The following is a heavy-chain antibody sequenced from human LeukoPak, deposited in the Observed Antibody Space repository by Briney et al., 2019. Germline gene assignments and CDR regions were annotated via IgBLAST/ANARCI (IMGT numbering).Heavy chain of an antibody. CDR1: GFTFSSYS. CDR3: VKAGGGSGSYFDY. Sequence: GGSLRLSCAASGFTFSSYSMNWVRQAPGKGLEWVSSISSSSSYIYYADSVKGRFTISRDNAKNSPYLQMNSLRAEDTAVYYCVKAGGGSGSYFDYWGQGTLVTVSS. D-gene: IGHD3-10*01. V-gene: IGHV3-21*01. CDR2: ISSSSSYI. J-gene: IGHJ4*02.